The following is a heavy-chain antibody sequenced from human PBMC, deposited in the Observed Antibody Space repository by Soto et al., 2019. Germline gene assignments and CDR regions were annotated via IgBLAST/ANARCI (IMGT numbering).Heavy chain of an antibody. CDR2: INAGNGNT. CDR1: GYTFITYA. V-gene: IGHV1-3*01. D-gene: IGHD1-20*01. Sequence: GASVKVSCKASGYTFITYAMHWVRQAPGQRLEWMGWINAGNGNTKYSQKFQVRVTITRDTSTSTAYMELSSLRSEDTAVYYCGTFITGDAFDISGQGTMVTVSS. CDR3: GTFITGDAFDI. J-gene: IGHJ3*02.